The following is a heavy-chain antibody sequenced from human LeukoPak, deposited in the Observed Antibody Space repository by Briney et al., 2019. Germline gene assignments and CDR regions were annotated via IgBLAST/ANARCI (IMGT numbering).Heavy chain of an antibody. CDR2: IWFDGSRE. J-gene: IGHJ4*02. CDR1: GFTFNRNG. V-gene: IGHV3-33*01. D-gene: IGHD3-22*01. Sequence: GRSLRLSCAASGFTFNRNGMHWVRQAPGKGLEWVALIWFDGSREYYGDSVKGRFTISRDNSKNTLYLQMNSLRAEDTAVYYCARWLSYKIDSNGFLDYWGQGALVTASS. CDR3: ARWLSYKIDSNGFLDY.